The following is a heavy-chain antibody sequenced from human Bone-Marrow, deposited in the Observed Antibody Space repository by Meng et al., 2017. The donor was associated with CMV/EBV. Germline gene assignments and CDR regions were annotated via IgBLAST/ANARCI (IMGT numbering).Heavy chain of an antibody. D-gene: IGHD1-26*01. V-gene: IGHV5-51*01. CDR3: VGQATADY. Sequence: KVSCKGSGYSFTTYWIGWVRQMPGKGLEWMGTIYPGDSDTRYSPSFQGQVTISADKSVSTAYLQWSSLKASDSAMYYCVGQATADYWGQGTLVAVSS. J-gene: IGHJ4*02. CDR1: GYSFTTYW. CDR2: IYPGDSDT.